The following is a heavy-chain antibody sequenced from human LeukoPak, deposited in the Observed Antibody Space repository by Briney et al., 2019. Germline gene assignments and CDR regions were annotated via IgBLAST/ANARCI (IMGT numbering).Heavy chain of an antibody. CDR3: ARRSSSWKNWFDP. D-gene: IGHD6-13*01. V-gene: IGHV4-59*01. J-gene: IGHJ5*02. CDR2: IYYSGTT. Sequence: SETLSFICTVSGGSIDSNSWTWIRQPPGKGLEWIGYIYYSGTTNYNPSLKSRVTMSVDMSKNQFSLKLSSVTAADTAVYYCARRSSSWKNWFDPWGQGTLVTVSP. CDR1: GGSIDSNS.